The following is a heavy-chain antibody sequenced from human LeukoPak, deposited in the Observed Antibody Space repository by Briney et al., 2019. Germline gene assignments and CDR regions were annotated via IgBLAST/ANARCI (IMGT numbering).Heavy chain of an antibody. D-gene: IGHD3-3*01. Sequence: GGSLRLSCAASGFTFSSYAMSWVRQAPGKGLEWVSDINGSGGSTYYADSVKGRFTISRDNSKNTLYLLMNSLRAEDTAVYYCAKSLLRPGYWGQGTLVTVSS. CDR2: INGSGGST. V-gene: IGHV3-23*01. CDR1: GFTFSSYA. J-gene: IGHJ4*02. CDR3: AKSLLRPGY.